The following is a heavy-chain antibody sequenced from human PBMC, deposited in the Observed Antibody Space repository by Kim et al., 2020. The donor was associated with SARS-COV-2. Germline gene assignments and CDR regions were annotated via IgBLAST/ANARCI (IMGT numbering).Heavy chain of an antibody. CDR3: AKDRRGTMIVVVTPNDAFDI. CDR1: GFTFSSYA. Sequence: GGSLRLSCAASGFTFSSYAMSWVRQAPGKGLEWVSAISGSGGSTYYADSVKGRFTISRDNSKNTLYLQMNSLRAEDTAVYYCAKDRRGTMIVVVTPNDAFDIWGQGTMVTVSS. J-gene: IGHJ3*02. D-gene: IGHD3-22*01. CDR2: ISGSGGST. V-gene: IGHV3-23*01.